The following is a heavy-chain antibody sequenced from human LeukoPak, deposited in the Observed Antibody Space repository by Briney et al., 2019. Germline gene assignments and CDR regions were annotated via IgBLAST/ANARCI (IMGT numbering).Heavy chain of an antibody. J-gene: IGHJ3*02. Sequence: GGSLRLSCAASGLTFSSYWMSWVRQAPGKGLEWVANIKQDGSEKYYVDSVKGRFTISRDNAKNSLYLQMNSLRAEDTAVYYCAREGQMATTNDAFDIWGQGTMVTVSS. CDR1: GLTFSSYW. CDR3: AREGQMATTNDAFDI. V-gene: IGHV3-7*01. D-gene: IGHD5-24*01. CDR2: IKQDGSEK.